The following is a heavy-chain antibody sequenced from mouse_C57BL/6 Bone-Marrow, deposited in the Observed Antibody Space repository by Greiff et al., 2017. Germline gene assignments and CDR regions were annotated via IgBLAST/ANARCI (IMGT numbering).Heavy chain of an antibody. V-gene: IGHV5-17*01. CDR2: ISSGSSTI. CDR1: GFTFSDYG. J-gene: IGHJ3*01. CDR3: ARYYDYDSAWFAY. Sequence: EVQGVESGGGLVKPGGSLKLSCAASGFTFSDYGMHWVRQAPETGLEWVAYISSGSSTIYYAHTVKGRFTISRDNAKNTLFLQMTSQRSEDTAMYYCARYYDYDSAWFAYWGTGTLVTVSA. D-gene: IGHD2-4*01.